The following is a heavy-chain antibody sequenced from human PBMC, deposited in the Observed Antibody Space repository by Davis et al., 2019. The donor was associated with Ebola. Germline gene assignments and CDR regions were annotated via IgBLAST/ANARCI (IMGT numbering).Heavy chain of an antibody. V-gene: IGHV3-21*01. CDR2: ISSSSSYI. J-gene: IGHJ6*02. CDR1: GFTFSSYS. Sequence: GESLKISCAASGFTFSSYSMNWVRQAPGEGLEWVSSISSSSSYIYYADSVKGRFTISRDNAKNSLYLQMNSLRAEDTAVYYCARDRPGVDTTMGTPIYYYYYGMDVWGQGTTVTVSS. CDR3: ARDRPGVDTTMGTPIYYYYYGMDV. D-gene: IGHD5-18*01.